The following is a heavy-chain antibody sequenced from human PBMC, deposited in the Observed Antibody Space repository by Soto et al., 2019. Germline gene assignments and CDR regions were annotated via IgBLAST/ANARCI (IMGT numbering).Heavy chain of an antibody. CDR3: ARVDGDYEPYYYYGMDV. CDR1: GYTFTSYC. J-gene: IGHJ6*02. CDR2: ISAYNGNT. D-gene: IGHD4-17*01. V-gene: IGHV1-18*01. Sequence: GASVKVSCKASGYTFTSYCISWVLQAPGQGLEWMGWISAYNGNTNYAQKLQGRVTMTTDTSTSTAYMELRSLRSDDTAVYYCARVDGDYEPYYYYGMDVWGQGTTVTVSS.